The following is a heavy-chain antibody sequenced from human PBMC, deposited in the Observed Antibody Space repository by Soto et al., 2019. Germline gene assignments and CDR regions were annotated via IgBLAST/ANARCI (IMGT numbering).Heavy chain of an antibody. V-gene: IGHV3-30-3*01. Sequence: QVQLVESGGGVVQPGRSLRLSCAASGFTFSSYAMHWVRQAPGKGLEWVAVISYDGSNKYYADSVKGRFTISRDNSKNTLYLQMNSLRAEDTAVYYCARPLYEPDYDWVDYWGQGTLVTVSS. J-gene: IGHJ4*02. CDR2: ISYDGSNK. CDR3: ARPLYEPDYDWVDY. CDR1: GFTFSSYA. D-gene: IGHD3-16*01.